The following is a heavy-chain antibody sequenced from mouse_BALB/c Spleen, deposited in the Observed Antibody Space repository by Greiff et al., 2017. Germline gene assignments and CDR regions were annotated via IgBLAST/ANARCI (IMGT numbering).Heavy chain of an antibody. CDR3: ARAYYSGSPPDY. V-gene: IGHV3-8*02. D-gene: IGHD1-1*01. J-gene: IGHJ2*01. CDR2: ISYSGST. Sequence: VQLKQSGPSLVKPSQTLSLTCSVTGDSITSGYWNWFRKFPGNKLEYMGYISYSGSTYYNPSLKSRISITRDTSKNQYYLQLNSVTTEDTATYSGARAYYSGSPPDYWGQGTTLTVSS. CDR1: GDSITSGY.